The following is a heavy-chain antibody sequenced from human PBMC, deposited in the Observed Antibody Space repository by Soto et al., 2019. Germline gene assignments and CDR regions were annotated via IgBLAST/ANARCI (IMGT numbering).Heavy chain of an antibody. CDR2: IYYSGNT. Sequence: QLQLQESGPGLVKPSETLSLTCTVSGGSISSSSYYWGWIRQPPGKGLEWIGSIYYSGNTYYTPYLKRRVTISVDTSKTQFSLKLSSVTAAATAVYYCAREGGRYCTGGSCQVDYWGQGTLVTVSS. CDR1: GGSISSSSYY. D-gene: IGHD2-15*01. CDR3: AREGGRYCTGGSCQVDY. J-gene: IGHJ4*02. V-gene: IGHV4-39*02.